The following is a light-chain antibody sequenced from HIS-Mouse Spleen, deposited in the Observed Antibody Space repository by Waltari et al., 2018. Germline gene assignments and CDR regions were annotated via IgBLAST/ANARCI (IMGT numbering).Light chain of an antibody. CDR3: CSYAGSYTLV. Sequence: QSALTQPRSVSGSPGQSVTISCTGPSSDVGGYNYVSWYHEHPGKAPQLMIYDVSKRPSGVPDRFSGSKSGNTASLTISGLQAEDEADYYCCSYAGSYTLVFGGGTKLTVL. V-gene: IGLV2-11*01. CDR1: SSDVGGYNY. J-gene: IGLJ2*01. CDR2: DVS.